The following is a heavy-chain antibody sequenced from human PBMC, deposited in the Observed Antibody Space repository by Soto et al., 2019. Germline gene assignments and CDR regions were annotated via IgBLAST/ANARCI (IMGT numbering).Heavy chain of an antibody. CDR3: ARDGIAAAGTIPRYDGMDV. CDR2: IIPIFGTA. Sequence: QVQLVQSGAEVKKPGSSVKVSCKASGGTFSSYAISWVRQAPGQGLEWMGGIIPIFGTANYAQKFQGRVTSTAEESTSTAYMELSSLRSEDTAVYYGARDGIAAAGTIPRYDGMDVWGQGTTVTVSS. CDR1: GGTFSSYA. J-gene: IGHJ6*02. D-gene: IGHD6-13*01. V-gene: IGHV1-69*01.